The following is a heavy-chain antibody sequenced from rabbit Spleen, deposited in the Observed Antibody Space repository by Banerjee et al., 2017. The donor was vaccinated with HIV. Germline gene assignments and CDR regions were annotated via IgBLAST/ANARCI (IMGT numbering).Heavy chain of an antibody. J-gene: IGHJ4*01. CDR2: IATGSGAT. CDR1: GFSFSSIYY. Sequence: QEQLVESGGGLVQPEGSLTLTCTASGFSFSSIYYMCWVRQAPGKGLEWIGCIATGSGATSYASWAKGRFTISKTSSTTVPLQMTSLTAADTATYFCARGANSHGDGYNLWGPGTLVTVS. CDR3: ARGANSHGDGYNL. D-gene: IGHD6-1*01. V-gene: IGHV1S45*01.